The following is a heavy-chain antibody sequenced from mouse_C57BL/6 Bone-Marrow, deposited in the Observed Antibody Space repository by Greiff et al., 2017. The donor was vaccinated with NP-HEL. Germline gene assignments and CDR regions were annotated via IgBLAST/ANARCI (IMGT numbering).Heavy chain of an antibody. D-gene: IGHD1-1*01. J-gene: IGHJ1*03. CDR3: ARRPNYYGSSPWYFDV. V-gene: IGHV1-81*01. CDR2: IYPRSGNT. CDR1: GYTFTSYG. Sequence: VQLQQSGAELARPGASVKLSCKASGYTFTSYGISWVKQRTGQGLEWIGEIYPRSGNTYYNEKFKGKATLTADKSSSTAYMELRSLTSEDSAVYFCARRPNYYGSSPWYFDVWGTGTTVTVSS.